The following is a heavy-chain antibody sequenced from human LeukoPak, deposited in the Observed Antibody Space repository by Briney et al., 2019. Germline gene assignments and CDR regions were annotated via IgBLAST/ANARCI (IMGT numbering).Heavy chain of an antibody. Sequence: PGGSLRLSCAASGFTFSSSAMSWVRQVPGKGLEWVSGISASGGSTYYADSVKGRFTISRDNSKNTLYLQMNSLRAEDTAVYYCAREGCCSSTSCLPYYYYGMDVWGQGTTVTVSS. V-gene: IGHV3-23*01. CDR2: ISASGGST. D-gene: IGHD2-2*01. CDR1: GFTFSSSA. CDR3: AREGCCSSTSCLPYYYYGMDV. J-gene: IGHJ6*02.